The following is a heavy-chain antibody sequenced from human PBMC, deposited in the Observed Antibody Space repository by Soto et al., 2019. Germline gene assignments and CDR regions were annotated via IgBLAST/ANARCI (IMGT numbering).Heavy chain of an antibody. CDR2: IIPIVGSA. Sequence: QVQLVQSGAEVKKPGSLVKVSCKASGGTFSSYAISWVRQAPGQGLEWMGGIIPIVGSANYAQKFQGRVTITADESTSTAYRELSSLRSEDTAVYYCARSQGSSTSLEIYYYYYYGMDVWCQGTTVTVSS. D-gene: IGHD2-2*01. CDR1: GGTFSSYA. V-gene: IGHV1-69*01. J-gene: IGHJ6*02. CDR3: ARSQGSSTSLEIYYYYYYGMDV.